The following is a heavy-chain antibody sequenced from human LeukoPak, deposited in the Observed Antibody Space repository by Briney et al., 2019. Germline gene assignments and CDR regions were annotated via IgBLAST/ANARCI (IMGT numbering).Heavy chain of an antibody. Sequence: SETLSLTCGVSGYSISSGYYWGWIRQPPGKGLEWIGSIYHSGSTYYNPSLKSRVTISVDTSKNQFSLKLSSVPAADTAVYYCASPRPGEYYYMDVWGKGTTVTVSS. CDR2: IYHSGST. CDR3: ASPRPGEYYYMDV. D-gene: IGHD3-16*01. J-gene: IGHJ6*03. V-gene: IGHV4-38-2*01. CDR1: GYSISSGYY.